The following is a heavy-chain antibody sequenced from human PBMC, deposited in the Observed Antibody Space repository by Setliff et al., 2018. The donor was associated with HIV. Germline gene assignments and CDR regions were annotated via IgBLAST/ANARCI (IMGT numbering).Heavy chain of an antibody. CDR3: AATYCRGGGRDCPQMYDY. Sequence: PSETLSLTCAIYGGSFSGNYWSWIRQPPGKVLEWIGEINYSGTTNHNPFLKSRVTISVDTSKKQFSLKLNSVTAADSAIYYCAATYCRGGGRDCPQMYDYWGQGSLVTVSS. V-gene: IGHV4-34*01. D-gene: IGHD2-15*01. CDR2: INYSGTT. CDR1: GGSFSGNY. J-gene: IGHJ4*02.